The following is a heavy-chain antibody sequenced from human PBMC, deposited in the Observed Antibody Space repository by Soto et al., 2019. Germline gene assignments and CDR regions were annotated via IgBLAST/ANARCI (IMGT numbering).Heavy chain of an antibody. CDR1: GGTFSSYA. D-gene: IGHD6-19*01. CDR2: VIPIFGTA. Sequence: ASVKVSCKASGGTFSSYAISWVRQAPGQGLEWMGGVIPIFGTANCAQKFQGRVTITADESTSTAYMELSSLRSEDTAVYYCARDLGSGWYGRWFDPWGQGTLVTVSS. CDR3: ARDLGSGWYGRWFDP. J-gene: IGHJ5*02. V-gene: IGHV1-69*13.